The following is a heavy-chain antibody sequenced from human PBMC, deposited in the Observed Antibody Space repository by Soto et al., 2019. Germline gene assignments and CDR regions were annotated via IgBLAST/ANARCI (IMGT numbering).Heavy chain of an antibody. Sequence: SETLSLTCTVSGGSISSSSYYWGWIRQPPGKGLEWIGSIYYSGSTYYNPSLKSRVTISVDTSKNQFSLKLSSVTAADTAVYYCARLEIAARLDYWGQGTLVTVSS. D-gene: IGHD6-6*01. J-gene: IGHJ4*02. CDR3: ARLEIAARLDY. CDR2: IYYSGST. CDR1: GGSISSSSYY. V-gene: IGHV4-39*01.